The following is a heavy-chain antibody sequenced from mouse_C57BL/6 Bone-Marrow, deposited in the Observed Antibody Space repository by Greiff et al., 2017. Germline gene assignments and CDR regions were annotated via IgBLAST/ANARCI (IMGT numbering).Heavy chain of an antibody. J-gene: IGHJ3*01. CDR2: IHPNSGSP. Sequence: QVTLQPPGAELVQPGASVKLSCKASGYTFTSYWMHWVKQRPGQGLEWIGMIHPNSGSPYYNEKFKSKATLTVDKSSSTAYMQISSLPSEDSAVYCCAEKYERGLAEWGQGTLVTGSA. CDR1: GYTFTSYW. V-gene: IGHV1-64*01. D-gene: IGHD2-14*01. CDR3: AEKYERGLAE.